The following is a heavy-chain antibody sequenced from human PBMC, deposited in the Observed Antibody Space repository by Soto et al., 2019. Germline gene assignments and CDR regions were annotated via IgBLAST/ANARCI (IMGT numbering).Heavy chain of an antibody. CDR1: GFTFSTYG. CDR3: ARDGGQIVAGVSPTYSYMDV. Sequence: QVQLVESGGGVVQPGRSLRLSCVVSGFTFSTYGMHWVRQAPGKGLEWVAVIWYDGSNKYYGDSVKGRFTISRDNSKNKLYLQINSLRAEDTAVYYCARDGGQIVAGVSPTYSYMDVWGKGTTVTVS. J-gene: IGHJ6*03. V-gene: IGHV3-33*01. D-gene: IGHD5-12*01. CDR2: IWYDGSNK.